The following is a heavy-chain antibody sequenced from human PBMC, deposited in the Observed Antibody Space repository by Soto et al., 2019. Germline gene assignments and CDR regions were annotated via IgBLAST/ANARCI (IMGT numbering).Heavy chain of an antibody. J-gene: IGHJ6*02. CDR2: IYYSGST. Sequence: QVQLQESGPGLVKPSQTLSLTCTVSGGSISSGGYYWSWIRQHPVEGLEWIGYIYYSGSTYYNPSLKSRVTISVDTSKNQFSLKLSSVTAADTAVYYCAASCVGCGGFNYYGMDVWGQGTTVTVSS. D-gene: IGHD2-21*01. CDR3: AASCVGCGGFNYYGMDV. V-gene: IGHV4-31*03. CDR1: GGSISSGGYY.